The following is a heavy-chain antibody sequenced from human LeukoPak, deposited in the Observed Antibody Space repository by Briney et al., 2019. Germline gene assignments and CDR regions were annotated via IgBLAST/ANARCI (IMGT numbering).Heavy chain of an antibody. Sequence: GASVKVSCKASGYTSTGYYMHWVRQAPGQGLEWMGWINPNSGGTNYAQKFQGRVTMTRDTSISTAYMELSRLRSDDTAVYYCARVGSPTVVGPYYYYMDVWGKGTTVTVSS. J-gene: IGHJ6*03. CDR3: ARVGSPTVVGPYYYYMDV. V-gene: IGHV1-2*02. CDR2: INPNSGGT. D-gene: IGHD4-23*01. CDR1: GYTSTGYY.